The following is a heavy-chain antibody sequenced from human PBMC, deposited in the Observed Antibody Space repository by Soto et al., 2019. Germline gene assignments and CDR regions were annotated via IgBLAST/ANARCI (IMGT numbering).Heavy chain of an antibody. V-gene: IGHV3-23*01. CDR3: AKGRWKPQTYWFDP. Sequence: EVQLLESGGGLVQPGGSLRLSCSVSGFNFSRYAMSWVLQAPGKGLGWVSTISWSRGSTYEADSVKGRFTISRDNSKNTLYLQMNSLRAEDTDLDLCAKGRWKPQTYWFDPWGQGTLVTVSS. D-gene: IGHD2-15*01. J-gene: IGHJ5*02. CDR1: GFNFSRYA. CDR2: ISWSRGST.